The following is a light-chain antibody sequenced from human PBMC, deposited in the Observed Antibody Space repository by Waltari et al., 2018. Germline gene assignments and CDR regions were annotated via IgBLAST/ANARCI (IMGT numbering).Light chain of an antibody. V-gene: IGLV2-14*03. CDR3: SSFTSSATWV. J-gene: IGLJ3*02. CDR2: GVS. CDR1: NSDIGGYNY. Sequence: QSALTQPASLSGSPRQSITISCTGTNSDIGGYNYVPWYQHHSGKAPKRMIFGVSDRPSGVSNRFSGSKSGNTASLTISELQADDEADYYCSSFTSSATWVFGGGTKLTVL.